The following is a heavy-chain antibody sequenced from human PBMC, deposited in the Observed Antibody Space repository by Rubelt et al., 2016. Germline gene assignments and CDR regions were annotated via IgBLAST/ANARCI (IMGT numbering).Heavy chain of an antibody. J-gene: IGHJ6*02. CDR2: INHSGRT. V-gene: IGHV4-34*01. CDR3: ARVKATTREKDV. CDR1: GGSFSGYY. D-gene: IGHD4-11*01. Sequence: QVQLQQWGAGLLKPSETLSLTCAVYGGSFSGYYWSWIRQPPGKGLEWIGEINHSGRTNYNPSLKGRVTISVDTSKNQFSRKLSAVPAADTAVYYCARVKATTREKDVWGQGTTVTVSS.